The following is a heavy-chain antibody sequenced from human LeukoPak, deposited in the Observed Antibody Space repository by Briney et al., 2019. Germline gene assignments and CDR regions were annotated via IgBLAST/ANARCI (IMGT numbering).Heavy chain of an antibody. Sequence: SETLSLTCAVYGGSFSGYYWSWIRQPPGKGLEWIGEIYHSGSTNYNPSLKSRVTISVDKSKNQFSLKLSSVTAADTAVYYCASTSVVVTAMTSDYWGQGTLVTVSS. CDR1: GGSFSGYY. CDR2: IYHSGST. V-gene: IGHV4-34*01. J-gene: IGHJ4*02. D-gene: IGHD2-21*02. CDR3: ASTSVVVTAMTSDY.